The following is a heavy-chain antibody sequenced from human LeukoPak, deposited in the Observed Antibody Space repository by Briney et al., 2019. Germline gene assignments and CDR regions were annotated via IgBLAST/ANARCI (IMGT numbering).Heavy chain of an antibody. Sequence: SETLSLTCTVSGGSISSYYWSWIRQPAGKGLEWIGRIYTSGSTNYNPSLKSRVTMSVDTSKNQFFLKLSSVTAADTAVYYCARDLWSGYPPAGFDYWGQGTLVTVSS. CDR2: IYTSGST. J-gene: IGHJ4*02. D-gene: IGHD3-3*01. V-gene: IGHV4-4*07. CDR3: ARDLWSGYPPAGFDY. CDR1: GGSISSYY.